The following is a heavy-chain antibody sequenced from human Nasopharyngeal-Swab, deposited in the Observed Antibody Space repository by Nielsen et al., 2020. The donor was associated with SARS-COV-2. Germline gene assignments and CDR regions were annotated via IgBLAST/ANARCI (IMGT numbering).Heavy chain of an antibody. CDR2: ISGSGGST. D-gene: IGHD6-19*01. J-gene: IGHJ5*02. Sequence: WIRQPPGKGLEWVSAISGSGGSTYYADSVKGRFTISRDNSKNTLYLQMNSLRAEDTAVYYCAKGLAVAGPWGQGTLVTVSS. V-gene: IGHV3-23*01. CDR3: AKGLAVAGP.